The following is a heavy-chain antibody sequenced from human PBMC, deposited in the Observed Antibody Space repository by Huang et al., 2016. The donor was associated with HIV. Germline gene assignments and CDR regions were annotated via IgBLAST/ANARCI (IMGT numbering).Heavy chain of an antibody. V-gene: IGHV3-74*03. CDR1: GFTFSSYW. CDR3: ARHRSSGGVEEAFDI. J-gene: IGHJ3*02. CDR2: INNDGSIT. Sequence: EVQLVESGGGLVQPGGSLRLSCAASGFTFSSYWMHWVRQAPGKGLVCRSRINNDGSITTYADSVKGRITISRDNARNTMYLQMTTLSAGDTAVYYCARHRSSGGVEEAFDIWGPGTLVTVAS. D-gene: IGHD2-8*02.